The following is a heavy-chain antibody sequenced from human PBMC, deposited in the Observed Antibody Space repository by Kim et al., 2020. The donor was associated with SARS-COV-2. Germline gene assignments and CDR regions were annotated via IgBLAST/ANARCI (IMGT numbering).Heavy chain of an antibody. CDR2: ISSRSSYI. CDR1: GFTFSTYS. Sequence: GGSLRLSCAASGFTFSTYSMNWVRQAPGKGLEWVASISSRSSYIYYADSVKGRFTISRDNAKNSLYLQMNSLRAEDTAVYYCARDGSYWGQGTLVTVSS. D-gene: IGHD1-26*01. CDR3: ARDGSY. V-gene: IGHV3-21*01. J-gene: IGHJ4*02.